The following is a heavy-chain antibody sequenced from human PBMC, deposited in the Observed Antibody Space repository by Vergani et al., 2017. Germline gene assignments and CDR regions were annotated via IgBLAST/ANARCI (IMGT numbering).Heavy chain of an antibody. CDR1: GFTFSSYA. Sequence: EVQLLESGGGLVQPGGSLRLSCAASGFTFSSYAMSWVRQAPGKGLEWVSAISGSGGSTYYADSVKGRFTISRDNAKNSLYLQMNGLRAEDTAVYYCARDVRAAAIKWGQGTLVTVSS. CDR3: ARDVRAAAIK. V-gene: IGHV3-23*01. CDR2: ISGSGGST. D-gene: IGHD6-13*01. J-gene: IGHJ4*02.